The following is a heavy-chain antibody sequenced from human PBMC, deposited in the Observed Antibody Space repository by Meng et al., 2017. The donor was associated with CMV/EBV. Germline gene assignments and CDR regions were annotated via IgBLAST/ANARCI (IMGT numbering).Heavy chain of an antibody. Sequence: GCVSDYYWSWIRQRPGKGLEWIGGIDHSGSTNYNPYLKSRVTISVDTSKNQFSLKLSSVTAADTAVYYCARSPPGYCSSTSCYRLDYWGQGTLVTVSS. J-gene: IGHJ4*02. CDR1: GCVSDYY. V-gene: IGHV4-34*01. D-gene: IGHD2-2*02. CDR3: ARSPPGYCSSTSCYRLDY. CDR2: IDHSGST.